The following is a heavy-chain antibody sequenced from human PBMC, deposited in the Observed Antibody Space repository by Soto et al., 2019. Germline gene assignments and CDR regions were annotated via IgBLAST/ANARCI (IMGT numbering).Heavy chain of an antibody. CDR2: IYYSGST. CDR1: GGSISSSSYY. Sequence: SQTLSLTCTVSGGSISSSSYYWGWIRQPPGKGLEWIGSIYYSGSTYYNPSLKSRVTISVDTSKNQFSLKLSSVTAADTAVYYCARQGQLWLDGEGFDYWGQGTLVTVSS. CDR3: ARQGQLWLDGEGFDY. V-gene: IGHV4-39*01. D-gene: IGHD5-18*01. J-gene: IGHJ4*02.